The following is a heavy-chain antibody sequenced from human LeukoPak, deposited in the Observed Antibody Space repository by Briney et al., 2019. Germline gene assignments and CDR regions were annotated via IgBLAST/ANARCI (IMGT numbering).Heavy chain of an antibody. CDR3: ARVSLSNYYDSSGYLGDY. CDR2: IIPIFGTA. Sequence: SVNVSCKASVGTFSSYAISWVRQAPGQGLEWMGGIIPIFGTANYAQKFQGRVTITADESTSTAYMELSSLRSEDTAVYYCARVSLSNYYDSSGYLGDYWGQGTLVTVSS. V-gene: IGHV1-69*01. CDR1: VGTFSSYA. J-gene: IGHJ4*02. D-gene: IGHD3-22*01.